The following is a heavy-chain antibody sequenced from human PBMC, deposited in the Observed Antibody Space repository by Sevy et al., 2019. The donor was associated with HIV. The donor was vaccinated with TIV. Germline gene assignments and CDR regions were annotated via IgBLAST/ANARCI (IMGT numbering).Heavy chain of an antibody. D-gene: IGHD3-10*01. Sequence: GESLKISCAASGFTFDDYGMSWVRQAPGKGLEWVSGINWNGGSTGYADSVKGRFTISRDNAKNSLYLQMNSLRAEDTALYYCARRAAYYGLLSQNYYYMDVWGKGTTVTVSS. V-gene: IGHV3-20*04. CDR3: ARRAAYYGLLSQNYYYMDV. CDR1: GFTFDDYG. J-gene: IGHJ6*03. CDR2: INWNGGST.